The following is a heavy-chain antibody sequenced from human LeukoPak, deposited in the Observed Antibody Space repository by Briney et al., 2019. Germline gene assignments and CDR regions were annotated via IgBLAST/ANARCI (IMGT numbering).Heavy chain of an antibody. V-gene: IGHV3-48*03. CDR1: GFTFSNYD. Sequence: GGSLRLSCAASGFTFSNYDMNWVRQAPGKGLEWVSYISTGGPTIYYADSVRGRFTISRDNAKNSLFLQMNSLRAEDTAVYYCLCLWFGKGVYWGRGTLVTVSS. J-gene: IGHJ4*02. CDR2: ISTGGPTI. D-gene: IGHD3-10*01. CDR3: LCLWFGKGVY.